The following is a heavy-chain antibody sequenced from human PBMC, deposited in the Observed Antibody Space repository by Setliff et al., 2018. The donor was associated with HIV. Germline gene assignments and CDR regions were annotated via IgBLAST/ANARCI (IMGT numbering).Heavy chain of an antibody. CDR3: ASARIPTGGTSTSFDF. V-gene: IGHV3-30*04. Sequence: GGSLRLSCVASGFTFRDFAMHWVRQAPGKGLEWVSAISYDARSIQYADSVKGRFTISRDNSKNTLYLQVDSLRPDVTAVYSCASARIPTGGTSTSFDFWGQGTLVTVSS. CDR1: GFTFRDFA. J-gene: IGHJ4*02. D-gene: IGHD1-1*01. CDR2: ISYDARSI.